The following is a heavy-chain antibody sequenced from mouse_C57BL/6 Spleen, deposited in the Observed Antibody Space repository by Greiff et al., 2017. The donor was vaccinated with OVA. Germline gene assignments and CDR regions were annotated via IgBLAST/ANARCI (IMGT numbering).Heavy chain of an antibody. CDR3: ARDGDSSGFAY. D-gene: IGHD3-2*02. Sequence: EVQLVESEGGLVQPGSSMKLSCTASGFTFSDYYMAWVRQVPEKGLEWVANINYDGSSTYYLDSLKSRFIISRDNAKNILYLQMSSLKSEDTATYYCARDGDSSGFAYWCQGTLVTVSA. J-gene: IGHJ3*01. CDR1: GFTFSDYY. CDR2: INYDGSST. V-gene: IGHV5-16*01.